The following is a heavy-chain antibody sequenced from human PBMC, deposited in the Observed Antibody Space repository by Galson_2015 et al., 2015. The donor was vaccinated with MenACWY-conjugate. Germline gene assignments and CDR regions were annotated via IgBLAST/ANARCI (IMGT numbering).Heavy chain of an antibody. CDR1: GFTFSSYG. CDR3: ARAFYYYYYGMDV. V-gene: IGHV3-33*01. Sequence: SLRLSCAASGFTFSSYGMHWVRQAPGKGLEWVAVIWYDGSNKYYADSVKGRFTISRDNSKNTLYLQMNSLRAEDTAVYYCARAFYYYYYGMDVWGQGTTVTVSS. J-gene: IGHJ6*02. CDR2: IWYDGSNK.